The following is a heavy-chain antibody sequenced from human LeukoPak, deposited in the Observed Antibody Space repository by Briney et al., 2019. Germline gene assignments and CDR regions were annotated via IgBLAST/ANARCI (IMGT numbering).Heavy chain of an antibody. Sequence: ASVKVSCKTSGYAFTNYDINWVRQAPGQGLEWMGWMHPDNGNTGYAQKFQGRVTMTRNTSITTAYMELRSLRSDDTAVYYCARGVAGEAYSSSSEGAFDIWGQGTMVTVSS. CDR2: MHPDNGNT. CDR3: ARGVAGEAYSSSSEGAFDI. J-gene: IGHJ3*02. CDR1: GYAFTNYD. D-gene: IGHD6-6*01. V-gene: IGHV1-8*01.